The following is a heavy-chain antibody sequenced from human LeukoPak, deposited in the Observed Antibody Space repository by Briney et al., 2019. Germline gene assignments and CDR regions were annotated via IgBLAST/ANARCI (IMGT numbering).Heavy chain of an antibody. D-gene: IGHD5-18*01. Sequence: SETLSLTCTVSGGSISTSSYYWGWVRQPPGKGLEWIGNIFYSGSTYYSPSLKSRVTISLDTSKNQFSLKLSSVTAADTAVYYCARSRQIQLWLEFDYWGQGTLVTVSS. CDR2: IFYSGST. CDR3: ARSRQIQLWLEFDY. J-gene: IGHJ4*02. CDR1: GGSISTSSYY. V-gene: IGHV4-39*07.